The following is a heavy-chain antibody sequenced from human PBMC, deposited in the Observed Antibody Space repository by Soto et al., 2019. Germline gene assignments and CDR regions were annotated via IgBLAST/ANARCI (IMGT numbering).Heavy chain of an antibody. CDR2: INHSGST. V-gene: IGHV4-34*01. CDR1: GGSFSGYY. D-gene: IGHD2-15*01. Sequence: QVQLQQWGAGLLKPSETLSLTCAVYGGSFSGYYWSWIRQPPGKGLEWIGEINHSGSTNYNPSLKSRVTISVDTSKNQFALKLSSVTAADTAVYYCARDRRQHRYCSGGSCYYAEYFQHWGQGTLVTVSS. CDR3: ARDRRQHRYCSGGSCYYAEYFQH. J-gene: IGHJ1*01.